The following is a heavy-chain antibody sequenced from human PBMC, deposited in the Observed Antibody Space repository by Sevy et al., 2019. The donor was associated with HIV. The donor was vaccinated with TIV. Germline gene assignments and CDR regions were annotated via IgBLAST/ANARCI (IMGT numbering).Heavy chain of an antibody. CDR3: ARDLPPSATTVAHFDY. V-gene: IGHV3-48*03. CDR1: GFLFSRYE. Sequence: GGSLRLSCAASGFLFSRYEMNWVRQAPGKGLEWVSYITNSGSSMSYSDSVRGRFIISRDNAKNSLFLQMNSLRAEDTAIYYCARDLPPSATTVAHFDYWGQGTLVTVSS. D-gene: IGHD4-17*01. J-gene: IGHJ4*02. CDR2: ITNSGSSM.